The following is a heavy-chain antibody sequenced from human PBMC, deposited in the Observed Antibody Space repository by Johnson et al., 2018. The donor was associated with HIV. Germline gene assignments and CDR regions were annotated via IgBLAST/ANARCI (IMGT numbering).Heavy chain of an antibody. CDR1: GFIFDDYG. D-gene: IGHD6-6*01. CDR3: AKAVAARPQGNDGAFDI. Sequence: MLLVESGGGLVQPGRSLRLSCAASGFIFDDYGMSWVRQAPGKGLEWVSGINWNGDTTAYADSVKGRFTISRDNSKNTLYLQMNSLRDEDTAVYYCAKAVAARPQGNDGAFDIWGQGTMVTVSS. J-gene: IGHJ3*02. CDR2: INWNGDTT. V-gene: IGHV3-20*04.